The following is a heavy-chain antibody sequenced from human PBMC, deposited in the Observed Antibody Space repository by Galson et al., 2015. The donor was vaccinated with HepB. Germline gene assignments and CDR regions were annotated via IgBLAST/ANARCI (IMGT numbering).Heavy chain of an antibody. V-gene: IGHV3-11*01. D-gene: IGHD6-6*01. J-gene: IGHJ4*02. Sequence: SLRLSCAASGFAFSDYSMTWVRQPPGKGLEWVSYISSSGDTLYYADSVKGRFTISRDNARNSLYLQMDILRAEDTAVYYCARDAHQVYISSTRGFYFDYWGLGALVLVSS. CDR3: ARDAHQVYISSTRGFYFDY. CDR2: ISSSGDTL. CDR1: GFAFSDYS.